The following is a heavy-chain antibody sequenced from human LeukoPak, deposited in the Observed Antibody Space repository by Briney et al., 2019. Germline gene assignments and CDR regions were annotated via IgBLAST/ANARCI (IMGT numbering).Heavy chain of an antibody. J-gene: IGHJ3*02. D-gene: IGHD2-2*01. V-gene: IGHV1-2*02. Sequence: ASVKVSCKASGYTFTGYYMQWVRQAPGQGLEWMGWITPNSGGTNYAQKFQGRVTVTRDTSISTAYMELSRLRSDDTAVYYCARGTGYCSSTSCYGGAFDIWGQGTMVTVSS. CDR3: ARGTGYCSSTSCYGGAFDI. CDR1: GYTFTGYY. CDR2: ITPNSGGT.